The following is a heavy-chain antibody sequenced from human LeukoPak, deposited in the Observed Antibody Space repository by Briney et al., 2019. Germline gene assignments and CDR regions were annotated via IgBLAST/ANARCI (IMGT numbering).Heavy chain of an antibody. CDR2: IIPIFGTA. V-gene: IGHV1-69*06. CDR3: ARWNGDSMVRGVIITSRGSGFRGFDP. D-gene: IGHD3-10*01. Sequence: GASVKVSCKASGGTFSSYAISWVRQAPGQGLEWMGGIIPIFGTANYAQKFQGRVTITADKSTSTAYMELSSLRSEDTAVYYCARWNGDSMVRGVIITSRGSGFRGFDPWGQGTLVTVSS. J-gene: IGHJ5*02. CDR1: GGTFSSYA.